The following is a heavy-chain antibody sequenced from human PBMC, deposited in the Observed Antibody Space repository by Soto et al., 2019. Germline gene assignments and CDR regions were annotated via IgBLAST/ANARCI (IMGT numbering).Heavy chain of an antibody. J-gene: IGHJ3*02. Sequence: PGESLKIACKGSGYSFTSYWISWVRQMPGKGLEWMGIIYPSDSDTRYSPSFQGQVTISADKSISTAYLQWSSLKASDTAMYYCARQKDIVVEPAATTVGELDSWGQGKMVTVSS. V-gene: IGHV5-51*01. CDR3: ARQKDIVVEPAATTVGELDS. CDR2: IYPSDSDT. D-gene: IGHD2-2*01. CDR1: GYSFTSYW.